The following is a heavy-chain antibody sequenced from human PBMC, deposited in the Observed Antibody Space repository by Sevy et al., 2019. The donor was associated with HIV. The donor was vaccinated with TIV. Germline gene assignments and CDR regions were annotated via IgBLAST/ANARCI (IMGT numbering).Heavy chain of an antibody. Sequence: ASVKVSCKASGYTFTGYYMHWVRQAPGQGLEWMGWINPNSGGTNYAQKFQGRVTMTRDTSISTAYMELSRLRSDDTAVYYCARGSAVLSATIWDGFDYWGQGTLVTVSS. D-gene: IGHD2-2*02. CDR1: GYTFTGYY. J-gene: IGHJ4*02. V-gene: IGHV1-2*02. CDR2: INPNSGGT. CDR3: ARGSAVLSATIWDGFDY.